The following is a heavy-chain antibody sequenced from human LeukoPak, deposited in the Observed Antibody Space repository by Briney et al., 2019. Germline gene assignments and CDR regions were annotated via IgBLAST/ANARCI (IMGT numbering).Heavy chain of an antibody. CDR3: ARDFAYSYGYFFY. D-gene: IGHD5-18*01. J-gene: IGHJ4*02. Sequence: ASVKLSCKASGYTFTSYYMHWVRQAPGQGLEWMGIINPSGGGTSYAQKFQGRVTITRDTSTSTVYMELSRLRSEDTAVYYCARDFAYSYGYFFYWGQGTLVTVSS. CDR2: INPSGGGT. CDR1: GYTFTSYY. V-gene: IGHV1-46*01.